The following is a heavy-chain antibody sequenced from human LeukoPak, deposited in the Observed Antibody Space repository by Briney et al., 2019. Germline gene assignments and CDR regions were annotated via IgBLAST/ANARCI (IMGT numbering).Heavy chain of an antibody. D-gene: IGHD6-13*01. Sequence: SETLSLTCTVSGASIGNSSYYWGWIRQPPGKGLEWIGNFYYSGSTYYNPSLKSRATISVDTSKNHFSLKLSSVTAADTAVYYCARDPGTPGYWRSLSSSWTPYYHHGLDVWGQGTTVTVSS. CDR2: FYYSGST. CDR1: GASIGNSSYY. V-gene: IGHV4-39*07. CDR3: ARDPGTPGYWRSLSSSWTPYYHHGLDV. J-gene: IGHJ6*02.